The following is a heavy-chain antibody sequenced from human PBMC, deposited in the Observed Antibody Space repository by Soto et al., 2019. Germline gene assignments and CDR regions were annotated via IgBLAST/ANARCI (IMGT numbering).Heavy chain of an antibody. CDR3: ARSWGVYCSSTSCYSPWFDP. Sequence: PGGSLRLSCAASGFTFSSYEMNWFRQAPGKGLEWVSSISSSGSTIYYADSVKGRFSISRDNAKNSLYLQMNSLRAEDTAVYYCARSWGVYCSSTSCYSPWFDPWGQGTL. CDR2: ISSSGSTI. V-gene: IGHV3-48*03. D-gene: IGHD2-2*02. CDR1: GFTFSSYE. J-gene: IGHJ5*02.